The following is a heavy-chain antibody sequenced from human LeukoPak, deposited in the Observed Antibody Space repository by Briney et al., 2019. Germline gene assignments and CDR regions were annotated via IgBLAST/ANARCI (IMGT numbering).Heavy chain of an antibody. D-gene: IGHD6-13*01. V-gene: IGHV4-34*01. CDR2: INHSGST. Sequence: PSETLSLTCAVYGGSFSGYYWSWIRQPPGKGLEWIGEINHSGSTNYNPSLKSRVTISVDTSKNQFSLKLSSVTAADTAVYYCARGRIAGSWGQGTLVTVSS. J-gene: IGHJ5*02. CDR3: ARGRIAGS. CDR1: GGSFSGYY.